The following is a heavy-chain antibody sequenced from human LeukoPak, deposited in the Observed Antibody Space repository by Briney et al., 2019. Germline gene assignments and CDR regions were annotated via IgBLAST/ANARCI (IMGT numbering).Heavy chain of an antibody. CDR1: GYTFTGYY. J-gene: IGHJ3*02. V-gene: IGHV1-2*02. Sequence: ASVKVSCKASGYTFTGYYMHWVRQAPGQGLEWMGWINPTSGDTNYVQKFQGRVIMTRDMSISTAYMELSRVRSDDTAVYYCARGDGDGPARRAFVIWGQGTMVTVSS. CDR2: INPTSGDT. CDR3: ARGDGDGPARRAFVI. D-gene: IGHD7-27*01.